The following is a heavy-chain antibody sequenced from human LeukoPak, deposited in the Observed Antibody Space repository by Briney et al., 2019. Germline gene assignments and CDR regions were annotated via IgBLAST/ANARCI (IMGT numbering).Heavy chain of an antibody. CDR3: ARKMGTIVVVPAAGNGAFDI. J-gene: IGHJ3*02. V-gene: IGHV1-46*01. CDR1: GYTFTSYY. Sequence: ASVKVSCKASGYTFTSYYMHRVRQAPGQGLEWMGIINPSGGSTSYAQKFQGRVTMTRDTSTSTVYMELSSLRSEDTAVYYCARKMGTIVVVPAAGNGAFDIWGQGTMVTVSS. CDR2: INPSGGST. D-gene: IGHD2-2*01.